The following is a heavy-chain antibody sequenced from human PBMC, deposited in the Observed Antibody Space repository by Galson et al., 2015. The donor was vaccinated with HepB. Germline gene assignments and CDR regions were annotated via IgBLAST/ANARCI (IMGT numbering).Heavy chain of an antibody. J-gene: IGHJ4*02. CDR2: IDPSDSYI. Sequence: QSGAEVKKPGESLRISCKGSGYNFNNYWINWVRQMPGKGLEWMGRIDPSDSYINYSPSFHGHVTISVDKSINTVYLQWSTLKASDTAMYYCGRREYGIYDVELDYWGQGTLVTVSS. V-gene: IGHV5-10-1*01. D-gene: IGHD5/OR15-5a*01. CDR1: GYNFNNYW. CDR3: GRREYGIYDVELDY.